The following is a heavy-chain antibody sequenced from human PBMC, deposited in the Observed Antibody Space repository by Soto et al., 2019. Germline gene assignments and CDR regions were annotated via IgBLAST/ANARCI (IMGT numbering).Heavy chain of an antibody. D-gene: IGHD3-3*01. CDR2: IRYDGSNK. Sequence: QVQLVESGGGVVQPGRSLRLSCAASGFTFSSYGMHWVRQAPGKGLEWVAVIRYDGSNKYYADSVKGRFTISRDNSKNSLYLQINSLRAEDTAVYYCARDYEVAVDYCGQGTRGTVSS. CDR1: GFTFSSYG. V-gene: IGHV3-33*01. CDR3: ARDYEVAVDY. J-gene: IGHJ4*02.